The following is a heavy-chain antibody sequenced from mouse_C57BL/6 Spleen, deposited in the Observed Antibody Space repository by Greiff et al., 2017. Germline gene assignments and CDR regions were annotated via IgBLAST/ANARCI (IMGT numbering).Heavy chain of an antibody. V-gene: IGHV1-52*01. Sequence: QVQLQQPGAELVRPGSSVKLSCKASGYTFTSYWMHWVKQRPIQGLEWIGNIDPSDSETHYNQKFKDKATLTVDKSSSTAYMQLSSLTSEDSAVYYCARWDDSGSNWYFDVWGTGTTVTVSS. D-gene: IGHD3-1*01. CDR2: IDPSDSET. CDR1: GYTFTSYW. J-gene: IGHJ1*03. CDR3: ARWDDSGSNWYFDV.